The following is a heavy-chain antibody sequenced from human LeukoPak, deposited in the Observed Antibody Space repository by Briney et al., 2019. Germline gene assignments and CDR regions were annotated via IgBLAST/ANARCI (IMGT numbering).Heavy chain of an antibody. CDR2: ISATTIYT. V-gene: IGHV3-21*01. Sequence: GGSLRLSCTASGFTFSNYDMTWVRQAPGKGLEWVSSISATTIYTFSADSVRGRFTISRDNVENSLYLQMNNLRGEDTGVYFCARIGLGRDAYNSFVSWAQGTLVTVSS. J-gene: IGHJ4*02. D-gene: IGHD5-24*01. CDR1: GFTFSNYD. CDR3: ARIGLGRDAYNSFVS.